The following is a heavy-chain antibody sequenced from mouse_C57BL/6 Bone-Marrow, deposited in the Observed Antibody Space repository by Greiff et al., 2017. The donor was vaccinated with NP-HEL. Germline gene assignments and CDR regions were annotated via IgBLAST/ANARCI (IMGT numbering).Heavy chain of an antibody. CDR1: GFTFSSYA. Sequence: EVMLVESGGDLVKPGGSLKLSCAASGFTFSSYAMSWVRQTPEKWLEWVAYISSGGDYIYYADTVKGRSTISRDNARNTLYLQMSSLKSEDTAMYYCTRGFITTVVATRGIAYWGQGTLVTVSA. CDR3: TRGFITTVVATRGIAY. J-gene: IGHJ3*01. D-gene: IGHD1-1*01. CDR2: ISSGGDYI. V-gene: IGHV5-9-1*02.